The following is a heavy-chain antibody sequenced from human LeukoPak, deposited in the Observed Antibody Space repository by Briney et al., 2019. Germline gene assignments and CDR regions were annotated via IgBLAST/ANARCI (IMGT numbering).Heavy chain of an antibody. J-gene: IGHJ3*02. D-gene: IGHD3-22*01. Sequence: GGSLRLSCAASGFTFSSYWMSWVRQAPGKGLEWVANIKQDGSEKYYVDSVKGRFTISRDNAKNSLYLQMNSLRAEDTAVYYCAREMQTYYYDSSGYYYVSSAFDIWGQGTMVTVSS. CDR2: IKQDGSEK. CDR3: AREMQTYYYDSSGYYYVSSAFDI. V-gene: IGHV3-7*01. CDR1: GFTFSSYW.